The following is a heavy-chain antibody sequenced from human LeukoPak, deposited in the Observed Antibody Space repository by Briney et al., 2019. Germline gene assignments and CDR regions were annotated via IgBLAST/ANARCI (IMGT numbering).Heavy chain of an antibody. CDR2: ISSNGGST. V-gene: IGHV3-64*01. CDR1: GFTFSSYA. Sequence: GGSLRLSCAASGFTFSSYAMHWVRQAPGKGLEYVSAISSNGGSTYYANSVKGRFTISRDNSKNTLYLQMGSLRAEDTALYYCAKGKYCSSTSCYAALASYMDVWGKGTTVTISS. J-gene: IGHJ6*03. D-gene: IGHD2-2*01. CDR3: AKGKYCSSTSCYAALASYMDV.